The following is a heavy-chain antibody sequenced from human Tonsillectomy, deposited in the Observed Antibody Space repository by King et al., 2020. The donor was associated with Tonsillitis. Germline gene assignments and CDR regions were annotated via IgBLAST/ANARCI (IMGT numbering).Heavy chain of an antibody. CDR1: SYSISSGYY. CDR3: ASAHCSGGSCYFFFDN. J-gene: IGHJ4*02. V-gene: IGHV4-38-2*01. D-gene: IGHD2-15*01. CDR2: VYHSGST. Sequence: VQLQESGPGLVKPSETLSLTCAVSSYSISSGYYWGWIRQPPGKGLEWIGSVYHSGSTFYNPSLKSRVTMSVDTSKNHFSLKLSSVAAADTAVYYCASAHCSGGSCYFFFDNWGQGTLVTVSS.